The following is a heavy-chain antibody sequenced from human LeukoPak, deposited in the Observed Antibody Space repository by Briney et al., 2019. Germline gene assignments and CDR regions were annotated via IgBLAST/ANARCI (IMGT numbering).Heavy chain of an antibody. CDR3: ARDFLSSGFDY. Sequence: ASVKVSCKASGYTFTSYGISWVRQAPGQGLEWMGWISAYNGNTNYAQKLQGRVTMARDTSTSTVYMELSSLRSEDTAVYYCARDFLSSGFDYWGQGTLVTVSS. CDR1: GYTFTSYG. V-gene: IGHV1-18*01. J-gene: IGHJ4*02. D-gene: IGHD3-22*01. CDR2: ISAYNGNT.